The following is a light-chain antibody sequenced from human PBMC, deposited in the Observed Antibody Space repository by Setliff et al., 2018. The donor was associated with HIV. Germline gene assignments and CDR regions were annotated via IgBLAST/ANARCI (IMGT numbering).Light chain of an antibody. CDR2: EVT. V-gene: IGLV2-23*02. CDR3: CSYAHSSTYV. CDR1: SSDLGSYNL. J-gene: IGLJ1*01. Sequence: QSALTQPASVSGSPGQSITISCTGTSSDLGSYNLVSWYQQHPGKAPKLMIYEVTKRPSGVSNRFSGSKSGNTASLTISGLQVEDESDYYCCSYAHSSTYVFGTGTKATVL.